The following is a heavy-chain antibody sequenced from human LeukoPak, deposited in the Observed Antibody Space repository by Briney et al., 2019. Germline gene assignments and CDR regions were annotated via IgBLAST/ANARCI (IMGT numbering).Heavy chain of an antibody. D-gene: IGHD3-3*01. J-gene: IGHJ5*02. CDR1: GGSISSGSYY. CDR2: IYTSGST. V-gene: IGHV4-61*02. CDR3: ARIFDFWSANAFDP. Sequence: SETLSLTCTVSGGSISSGSYYWSWIRQPAGRGLEWIGRIYTSGSTNYNPSLKSRVTISVDTSKNQFSLKLSSVTAADTAVYYCARIFDFWSANAFDPWGQGTLATVSS.